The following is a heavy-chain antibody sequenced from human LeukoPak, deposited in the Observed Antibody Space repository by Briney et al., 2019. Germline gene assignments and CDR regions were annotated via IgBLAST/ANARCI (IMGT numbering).Heavy chain of an antibody. V-gene: IGHV3-23*01. J-gene: IGHJ6*02. D-gene: IGHD6-25*01. CDR3: AKNAAYYYYYGMDV. CDR1: GFTLSDYG. CDR2: ISGSGGST. Sequence: GGSLRLSCAVSGFTLSDYGIHWVRQAPGKGLEWVSAISGSGGSTYYADSVKGRFTISRDNSKNTLYLQMNSLRAEDTAVYYCAKNAAYYYYYGMDVWGQGTTVTVSS.